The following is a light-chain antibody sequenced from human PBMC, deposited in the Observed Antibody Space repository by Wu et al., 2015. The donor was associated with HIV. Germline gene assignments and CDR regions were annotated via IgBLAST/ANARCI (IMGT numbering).Light chain of an antibody. J-gene: IGKJ1*01. Sequence: AIRMTQSPSSLSASTGDRITLTCRASQSIKSNLAWYQQKPGKAPELLIYSASTLQSGVPSRFSGSGSGTDFTLTISCLQSEDFATYYCQKYNTAPWTFGQGTKVEMK. CDR2: SAS. CDR1: QSIKSN. CDR3: QKYNTAPWT. V-gene: IGKV1-8*01.